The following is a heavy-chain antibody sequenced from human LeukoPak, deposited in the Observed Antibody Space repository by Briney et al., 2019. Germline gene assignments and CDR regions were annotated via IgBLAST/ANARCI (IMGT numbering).Heavy chain of an antibody. V-gene: IGHV3-30*18. J-gene: IGHJ6*02. D-gene: IGHD3-10*01. CDR2: ISYDGSKK. CDR1: GFTFSSYG. CDR3: AKALWFGEFVAGTVYYYYGMDV. Sequence: PGRSLRLSCAASGFTFSSYGMHWVRQAPGKGLEWVAVISYDGSKKYYADSVKGRFTFSRDNSKNTLYLQMNSLRAEDTAVHYCAKALWFGEFVAGTVYYYYGMDVWGQGTTVTVSS.